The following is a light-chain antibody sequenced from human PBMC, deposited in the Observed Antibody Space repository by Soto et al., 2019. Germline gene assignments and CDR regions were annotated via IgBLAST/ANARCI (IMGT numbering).Light chain of an antibody. CDR1: SSDVGGYNS. V-gene: IGLV2-14*01. Sequence: QSVLAQPASVSGSPGQSIPISCTGTSSDVGGYNSVSWYQQHPGKAPKLMIYEVSNRPSGVSNRFSGSKSGNTASLTIPGLQAEDVADYDCSSYTSSSTLVCGTGSKVTGL. CDR3: SSYTSSSTLV. CDR2: EVS. J-gene: IGLJ1*01.